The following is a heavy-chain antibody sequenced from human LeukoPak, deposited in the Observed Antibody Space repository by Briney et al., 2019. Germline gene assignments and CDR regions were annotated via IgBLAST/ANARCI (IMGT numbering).Heavy chain of an antibody. Sequence: PGGSLRLSCAASGFTVDDYAMHWVRQAPGEGLEWVSGISWNSGSIGYADSVKGRFTISRDNAKNSLYLQMNSLRAEYMALYYCAKDQRPDYGDYGAFWDYWGQGTLVTVSS. CDR1: GFTVDDYA. CDR3: AKDQRPDYGDYGAFWDY. D-gene: IGHD4-17*01. V-gene: IGHV3-9*03. CDR2: ISWNSGSI. J-gene: IGHJ4*02.